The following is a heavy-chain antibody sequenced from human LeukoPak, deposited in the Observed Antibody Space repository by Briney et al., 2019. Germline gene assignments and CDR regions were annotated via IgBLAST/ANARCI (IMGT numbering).Heavy chain of an antibody. CDR3: ARRWKDAFDI. J-gene: IGHJ3*02. D-gene: IGHD1-1*01. CDR1: GYSFTSYW. V-gene: IGHV5-51*01. Sequence: GESLKISCKGSGYSFTSYWIGWVRQMPGKGLEWMGIIYLGDSNTKYSPSLQGQVTISADKSINTAYLQWSSLKASDTAMYYCARRWKDAFDIWGQGTMVTVSS. CDR2: IYLGDSNT.